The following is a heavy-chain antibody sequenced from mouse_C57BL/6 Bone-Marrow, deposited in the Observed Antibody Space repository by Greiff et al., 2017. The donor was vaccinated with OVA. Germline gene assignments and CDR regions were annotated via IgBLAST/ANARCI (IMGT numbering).Heavy chain of an antibody. CDR3: ARSRLRRWFAY. J-gene: IGHJ3*01. CDR1: GYTFTDYY. Sequence: VQLQQSGPELVKPGASVKISCKASGYTFTDYYMNWVKQSHGKSLEWIGDINPNNGGTSYNQKFKGKATLTVDKSSSTAYMQLSSLTSEDSAVYYCARSRLRRWFAYWGQGTLVTVSA. V-gene: IGHV1-26*01. CDR2: INPNNGGT. D-gene: IGHD3-2*02.